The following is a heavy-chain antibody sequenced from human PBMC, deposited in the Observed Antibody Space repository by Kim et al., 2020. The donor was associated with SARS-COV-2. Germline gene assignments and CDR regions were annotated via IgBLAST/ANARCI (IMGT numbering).Heavy chain of an antibody. Sequence: GSLRLSCAASGFTFSSYGMHWVRQAPGKGLEWVAVIWYDGSNKYYADSVKGRFTISRDNSKNTLYLQMNSLRAEDTAVYYCARDVLRFLEWLPYYGMDVWGQGTTVTVSS. V-gene: IGHV3-33*01. CDR2: IWYDGSNK. CDR1: GFTFSSYG. D-gene: IGHD3-3*01. CDR3: ARDVLRFLEWLPYYGMDV. J-gene: IGHJ6*02.